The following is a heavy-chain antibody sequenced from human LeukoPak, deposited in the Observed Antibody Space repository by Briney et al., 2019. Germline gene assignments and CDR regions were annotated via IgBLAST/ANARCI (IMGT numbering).Heavy chain of an antibody. CDR1: GFTFSSYS. Sequence: GGSLRLSCAASGFTFSSYSMNWVRQAPGKGLEWVSSISSSSSYIYYADSVKGRFTISRDNAKNSLYLQMNSLRAEDTAVYYCARDPGQWWFTGSWGQGTLVTVSS. CDR3: ARDPGQWWFTGS. J-gene: IGHJ4*02. CDR2: ISSSSSYI. V-gene: IGHV3-21*01. D-gene: IGHD2-15*01.